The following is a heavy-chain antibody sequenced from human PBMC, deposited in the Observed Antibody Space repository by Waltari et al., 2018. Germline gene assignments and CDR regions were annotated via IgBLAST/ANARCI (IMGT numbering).Heavy chain of an antibody. CDR1: FRTYV. D-gene: IGHD3-16*01. Sequence: FRTYVMTWVRQAPGKGLEWVSSISDAGGIINYADSVKGRFTISRDNSKNTLYLQMNSLRVEDSAVYYCARASGVDYWGQGTLVTISS. CDR3: ARASGVDY. J-gene: IGHJ4*02. V-gene: IGHV3-23*01. CDR2: ISDAGGII.